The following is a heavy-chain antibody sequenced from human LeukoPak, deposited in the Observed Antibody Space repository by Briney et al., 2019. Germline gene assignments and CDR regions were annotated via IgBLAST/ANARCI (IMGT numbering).Heavy chain of an antibody. Sequence: PGGSLRLSCAASGFTFSSYGMSWVRQAPGKGLEWVSAISGSGGTTYYADSVKGRFTISRDNAKNSLYLQMNSLRAEDTAVYYCARAVRDLIAAAGDYWGQGTLVTVSS. CDR1: GFTFSSYG. V-gene: IGHV3-23*01. CDR2: ISGSGGTT. J-gene: IGHJ4*02. D-gene: IGHD6-13*01. CDR3: ARAVRDLIAAAGDY.